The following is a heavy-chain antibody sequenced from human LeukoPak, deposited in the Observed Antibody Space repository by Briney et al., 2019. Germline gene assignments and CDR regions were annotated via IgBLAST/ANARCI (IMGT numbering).Heavy chain of an antibody. D-gene: IGHD2-2*01. CDR2: ASGSGGST. CDR3: ARWGDIVVVPAANLDY. Sequence: GGSLRLSCAASGFTFSSYAMSWVRQAPGKGLEWVSSASGSGGSTNYADSVKGRFTISRDNSKNTLYLQMNSLRAEDTAVYYCARWGDIVVVPAANLDYWGQGTLVTVSS. V-gene: IGHV3-23*01. CDR1: GFTFSSYA. J-gene: IGHJ4*02.